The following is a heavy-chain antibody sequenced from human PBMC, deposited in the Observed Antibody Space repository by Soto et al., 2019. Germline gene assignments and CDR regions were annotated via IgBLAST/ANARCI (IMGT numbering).Heavy chain of an antibody. D-gene: IGHD2-2*02. CDR2: IKSKTDGGTT. Sequence: GGSLRLSCAASGFTFSNAWMSWVRQAPGKGLEWVGRIKSKTDGGTTDYAAPVKGRFTISRDDSKNTLYLQMNSLKTEDTAVYYCTTGCSSTSCYTGNAFDIWGQGTMVTVSS. V-gene: IGHV3-15*01. CDR3: TTGCSSTSCYTGNAFDI. J-gene: IGHJ3*02. CDR1: GFTFSNAW.